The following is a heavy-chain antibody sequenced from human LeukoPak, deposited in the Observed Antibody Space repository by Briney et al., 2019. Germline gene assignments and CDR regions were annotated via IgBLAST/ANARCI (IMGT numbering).Heavy chain of an antibody. J-gene: IGHJ5*02. V-gene: IGHV4-39*07. CDR1: GGSISSSSYY. Sequence: SETLSLTCTVSGGSISSSSYYWGWIRQPPGKGLEWIGSIYYSGSTYYNPSLKSRVTISVDTSKNQFSLKLSSVTAADTAVYYCARDRDSGNYPWGQGTLVTVSS. CDR3: ARDRDSGNYP. CDR2: IYYSGST. D-gene: IGHD1-26*01.